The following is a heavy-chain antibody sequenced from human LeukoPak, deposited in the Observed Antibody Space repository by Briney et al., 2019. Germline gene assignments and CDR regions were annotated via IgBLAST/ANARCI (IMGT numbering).Heavy chain of an antibody. CDR1: GFTFRSYR. V-gene: IGHV3-7*04. CDR2: IKQGESER. Sequence: GGSLRLSCAASGFTFRSYRMNWVRQAPGKGLEWVASIKQGESERYHGDSVNGRFTVSRENEKNSLYLQMNSLRAEDTAVYYCARGDNSAFDIWGQGTMVTVSS. J-gene: IGHJ3*02. CDR3: ARGDNSAFDI. D-gene: IGHD3-22*01.